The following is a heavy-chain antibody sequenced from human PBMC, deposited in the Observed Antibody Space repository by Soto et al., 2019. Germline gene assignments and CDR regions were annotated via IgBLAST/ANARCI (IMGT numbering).Heavy chain of an antibody. CDR1: GGSINTATHS. Sequence: QLQLQESGSGLVKPSQTLSLTCAVSGGSINTATHSWSWIRQPPGKGLEWIGYIYHSGSTYYNPSVKSRVTISIDKSNNQFSLRLSSVTAADPAVYYCARGGGVTTTGDDYWGQGILVTVSS. D-gene: IGHD4-4*01. V-gene: IGHV4-30-2*01. CDR3: ARGGGVTTTGDDY. J-gene: IGHJ4*02. CDR2: IYHSGST.